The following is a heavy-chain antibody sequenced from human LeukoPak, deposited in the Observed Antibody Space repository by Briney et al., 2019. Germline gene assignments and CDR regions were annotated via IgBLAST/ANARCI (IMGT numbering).Heavy chain of an antibody. V-gene: IGHV4-34*01. CDR3: ARGFFRRSYYQAYYYYGMDV. CDR1: GGSFSGYY. D-gene: IGHD1-26*01. Sequence: SETLSLTCAVCGGSFSGYYWSWIRQPPGKGLEWIGEINHSGSTNYNPSLKSRVTISVDTSKNQFSLKLSSVTAADTAVYYCARGFFRRSYYQAYYYYGMDVWGQGTTVTVSS. CDR2: INHSGST. J-gene: IGHJ6*02.